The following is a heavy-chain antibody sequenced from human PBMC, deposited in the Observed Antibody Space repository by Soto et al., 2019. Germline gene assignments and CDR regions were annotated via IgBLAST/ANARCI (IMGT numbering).Heavy chain of an antibody. Sequence: SETLSLTCTVSGVSISSNTYYWGWIRQPPGKGLEWIGSIYYSGSTYYNPSLKSRVTISADTSKNQFSLKLSSVTAADTAVYYCARGGYCSGGSCYSDYYYMDVWGKGTTVTVSS. CDR1: GVSISSNTYY. CDR2: IYYSGST. V-gene: IGHV4-39*01. CDR3: ARGGYCSGGSCYSDYYYMDV. J-gene: IGHJ6*03. D-gene: IGHD2-15*01.